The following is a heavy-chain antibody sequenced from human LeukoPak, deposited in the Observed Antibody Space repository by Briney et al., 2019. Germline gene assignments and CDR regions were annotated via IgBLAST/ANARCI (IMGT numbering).Heavy chain of an antibody. CDR3: ARGVSGELDY. CDR2: IYYSGST. V-gene: IGHV4-30-4*07. J-gene: IGHJ4*02. CDR1: GGSISSGGYS. D-gene: IGHD6-13*01. Sequence: SETLSLTCTVSGGSISSGGYSWSWIRQPPGKGLEWIGYIYYSGSTYYNPSLKRRVNISVDTSKNQFSLKVSSVTAADTAVYYCARGVSGELDYWGQGTLVTVSS.